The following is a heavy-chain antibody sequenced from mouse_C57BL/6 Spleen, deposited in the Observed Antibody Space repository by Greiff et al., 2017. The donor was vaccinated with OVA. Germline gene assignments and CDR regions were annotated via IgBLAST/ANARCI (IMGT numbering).Heavy chain of an antibody. CDR2: IDPSDSET. V-gene: IGHV1-52*01. CDR3: ARWDRYYYGLDY. Sequence: VQLQQPGAELVRPGSSVKLSCKASGYTFTSYWMHWVKQRPIQGLEWIGNIDPSDSETHYNQKFKDKATLTVDKSSSTAYMQLSSLTSEDSAVYYCARWDRYYYGLDYWGQGTTLTVSS. J-gene: IGHJ2*01. CDR1: GYTFTSYW. D-gene: IGHD1-1*01.